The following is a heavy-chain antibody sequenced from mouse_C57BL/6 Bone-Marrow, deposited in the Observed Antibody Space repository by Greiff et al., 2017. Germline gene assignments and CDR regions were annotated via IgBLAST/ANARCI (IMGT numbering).Heavy chain of an antibody. CDR1: GFNIKDDY. J-gene: IGHJ1*03. Sequence: EVNVVESGAELVRPGASVKLSCTASGFNIKDDYMHWVKQRPEQGLEWIGWIDPENGDTEYASKFQGKATITADTSSNTAYLQLSSLTSEDTAVYYCTRLGLFYWYFDVWGTGTTVTVSS. CDR2: IDPENGDT. D-gene: IGHD4-1*01. CDR3: TRLGLFYWYFDV. V-gene: IGHV14-4*01.